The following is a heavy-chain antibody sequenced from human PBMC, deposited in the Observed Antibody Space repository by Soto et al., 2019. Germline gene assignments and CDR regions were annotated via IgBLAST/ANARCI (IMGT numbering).Heavy chain of an antibody. J-gene: IGHJ6*02. D-gene: IGHD5-18*01. CDR3: GTAMVPRPPYYYYGMDV. V-gene: IGHV1-69*01. CDR2: IIPIFGTA. CDR1: GGTFSSYA. Sequence: QVQLVQSGAEVKKPGSSVKVSCKASGGTFSSYAISWVRQAPGQGLEWMGGIIPIFGTANYAQKFQGRVTITADESTSTSYMELSSLRSEDTAVYYCGTAMVPRPPYYYYGMDVWGQGTTVTVSS.